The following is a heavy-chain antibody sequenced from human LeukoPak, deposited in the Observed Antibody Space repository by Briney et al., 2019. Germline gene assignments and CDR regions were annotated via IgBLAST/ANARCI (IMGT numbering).Heavy chain of an antibody. D-gene: IGHD6-13*01. V-gene: IGHV3-11*06. CDR3: ARASLEQQLVPAVMPAYGMDV. Sequence: PGGSLRLSCAASGFTFSDYYMSWIRQAPGKGLEWVSYISSSSSYTNYADSVKGRFTISRDNAKNSLYLQMNSLRAEDTAVYYCARASLEQQLVPAVMPAYGMDVWGQGTTVTVSS. CDR1: GFTFSDYY. CDR2: ISSSSSYT. J-gene: IGHJ6*02.